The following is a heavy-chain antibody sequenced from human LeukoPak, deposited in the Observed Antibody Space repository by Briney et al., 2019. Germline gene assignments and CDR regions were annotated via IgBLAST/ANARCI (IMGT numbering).Heavy chain of an antibody. Sequence: GGSLRLSRAASGFTFSSYAMSWVRQAPGKGLEWVSAISGSGGSTYYADSVKGRFTISRDNSKNTLYLQMNSLRAEDTAVYYCAKDYYDSSGYYWDYFDYWGQGTLVTVSS. CDR3: AKDYYDSSGYYWDYFDY. CDR1: GFTFSSYA. CDR2: ISGSGGST. J-gene: IGHJ4*02. V-gene: IGHV3-23*01. D-gene: IGHD3-22*01.